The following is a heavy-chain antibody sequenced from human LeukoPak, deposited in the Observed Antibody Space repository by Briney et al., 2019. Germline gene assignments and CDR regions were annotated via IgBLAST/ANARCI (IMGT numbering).Heavy chain of an antibody. Sequence: GGSLRLSCAASGFIFSTYSMNWVRQAPGKGLEWVSYISSGSSTIYYADSVKGRFTISRDNAKNSLYLQMNSLRDEDTAVYYCARDNYYGSGNWGQGTLDTVSS. CDR2: ISSGSSTI. V-gene: IGHV3-48*02. J-gene: IGHJ4*02. D-gene: IGHD3-10*01. CDR3: ARDNYYGSGN. CDR1: GFIFSTYS.